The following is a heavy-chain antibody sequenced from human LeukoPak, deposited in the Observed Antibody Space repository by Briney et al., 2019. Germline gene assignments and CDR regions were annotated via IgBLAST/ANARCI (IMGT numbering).Heavy chain of an antibody. V-gene: IGHV4-34*01. CDR3: ARSGYSYGLDY. D-gene: IGHD5-18*01. CDR1: GGSFSGYY. J-gene: IGHJ4*02. Sequence: SETLSLTCAVYGGSFSGYYWSWIRQPPGKGLEWIGEINHSGSTNYNPSLKSRVTISVDTSKIQFSLKLSSVTAADTAVYYCARSGYSYGLDYWGQGTLVTVSS. CDR2: INHSGST.